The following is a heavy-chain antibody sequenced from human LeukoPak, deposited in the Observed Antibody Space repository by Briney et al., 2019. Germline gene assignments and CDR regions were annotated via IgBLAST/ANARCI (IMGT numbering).Heavy chain of an antibody. CDR2: IKQDGSEK. D-gene: IGHD2-15*01. V-gene: IGHV3-7*01. CDR1: GFTFSSYW. Sequence: GGSLRLSCAASGFTFSSYWMSWVRQAPGKGLEWVANIKQDGSEKYYVDSVKGRFTISRDNAKNSLYLQMNSLRAEDTAVYYCARDRGYCSAGSCYGPHDYWGQGTLVTVSS. CDR3: ARDRGYCSAGSCYGPHDY. J-gene: IGHJ4*02.